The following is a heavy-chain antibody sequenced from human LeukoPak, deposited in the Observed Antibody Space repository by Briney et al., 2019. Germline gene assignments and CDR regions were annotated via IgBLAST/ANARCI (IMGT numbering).Heavy chain of an antibody. J-gene: IGHJ4*01. CDR3: ARDHRYAFDN. CDR1: GFNFSNYS. CDR2: IGISSGNT. D-gene: IGHD5-12*01. V-gene: IGHV3-48*01. Sequence: GGSLRLSCAASGFNFSNYSMNWVRQAPGKGLEWISYIGISSGNTKYADSVKGRFTISRDKARNSLYLQMNSLRVEDTAVYYCARDHRYAFDNGGHGTLVTVSS.